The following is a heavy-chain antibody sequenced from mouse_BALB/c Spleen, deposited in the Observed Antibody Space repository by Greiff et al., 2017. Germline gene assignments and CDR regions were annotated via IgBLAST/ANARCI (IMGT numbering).Heavy chain of an antibody. CDR2: INPGSGGT. V-gene: IGHV1-54*03. J-gene: IGHJ4*01. CDR1: GYAFTNYL. CDR3: ARRGNYDPYYYAMDY. Sequence: VQLQQSGAELVRPGTSVKVSCKASGYAFTNYLIEWVKQRPGQGLEWIGVINPGSGGTNYNEKFKGKATLTPDKSSSTAYMQLSSLTSDDSAVYFCARRGNYDPYYYAMDYWGQGTSVTVSS. D-gene: IGHD2-4*01.